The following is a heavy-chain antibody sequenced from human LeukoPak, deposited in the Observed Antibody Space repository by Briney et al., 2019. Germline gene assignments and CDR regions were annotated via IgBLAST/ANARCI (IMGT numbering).Heavy chain of an antibody. V-gene: IGHV3-33*05. CDR1: GFTFSSYG. CDR3: SADVPTHGSGEIDY. J-gene: IGHJ4*02. CDR2: ISYDGSNK. Sequence: GGSLRLSCAASGFTFSSYGMHWVRQAPGKGLEWVAVISYDGSNKYYADSVKGRFTISRDNAKNTLYLQMNSLKIEDTAVYYCSADVPTHGSGEIDYWGQGTLVTVSS. D-gene: IGHD3-10*01.